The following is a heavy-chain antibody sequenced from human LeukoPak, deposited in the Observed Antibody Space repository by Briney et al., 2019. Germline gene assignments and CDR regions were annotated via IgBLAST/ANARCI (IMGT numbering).Heavy chain of an antibody. J-gene: IGHJ4*02. V-gene: IGHV1-2*02. Sequence: GASVKVSCKASGYTFTCYYMHWVRQAPGQGLEWMGWINPNSGGTNYAQKFQGRVTMTRDTSISTVYMELSRLRSDDTAVYYCARDVQLERLLHWGQGTLVTVSS. D-gene: IGHD1-1*01. CDR2: INPNSGGT. CDR1: GYTFTCYY. CDR3: ARDVQLERLLH.